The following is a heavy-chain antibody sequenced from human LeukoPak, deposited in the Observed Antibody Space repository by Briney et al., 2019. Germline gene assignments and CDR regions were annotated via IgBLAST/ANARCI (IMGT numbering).Heavy chain of an antibody. CDR1: GFSISSYA. Sequence: GGSLRLSCAASGFSISSYALHWVRQAPGRGLQYVSGISNGGSIDYANSVKGRFTISRDNSKNTLYLQMGRLRPEDMAVYYCARDFSYGSGFDYWGQGILVTVSS. CDR3: ARDFSYGSGFDY. J-gene: IGHJ4*02. D-gene: IGHD5-18*01. V-gene: IGHV3-64*01. CDR2: ISNGGSI.